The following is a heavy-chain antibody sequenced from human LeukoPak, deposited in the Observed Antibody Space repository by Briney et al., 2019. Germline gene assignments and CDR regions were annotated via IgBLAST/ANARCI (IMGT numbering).Heavy chain of an antibody. CDR1: GYSFTSYW. J-gene: IGHJ4*02. CDR3: ARPGLISGSYFDY. CDR2: ICPGDSDT. V-gene: IGHV5-51*01. Sequence: GESLKISCKGSGYSFTSYWIGWVRQMPGKVLEWMGIICPGDSDTRYSPSFQGQVTISADKSISTAYLQWSSLKASDTAMYYCARPGLISGSYFDYWGQGTLVTVSS. D-gene: IGHD1-26*01.